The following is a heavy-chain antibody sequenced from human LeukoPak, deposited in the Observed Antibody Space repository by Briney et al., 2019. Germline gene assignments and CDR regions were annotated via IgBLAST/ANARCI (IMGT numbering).Heavy chain of an antibody. CDR2: ISGSGGST. Sequence: GGSLRLSCAASGFTFSSYAMSWVRQAPGKGLEWVSAISGSGGSTYYADSVKGRFTISRDNSKNTLYLQMNSLRAEDTAVYYCAKGGCRGTCNPLAYWGQGALVTVSP. V-gene: IGHV3-23*01. D-gene: IGHD2-15*01. J-gene: IGHJ4*02. CDR3: AKGGCRGTCNPLAY. CDR1: GFTFSSYA.